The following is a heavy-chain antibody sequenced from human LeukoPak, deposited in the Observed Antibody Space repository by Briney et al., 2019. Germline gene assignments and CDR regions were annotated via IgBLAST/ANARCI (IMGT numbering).Heavy chain of an antibody. CDR3: ARVGPAATVSYYYGMDV. CDR2: MNPNSGNT. J-gene: IGHJ6*02. CDR1: GYTFTSYD. D-gene: IGHD2-2*01. Sequence: ASVKVSCKASGYTFTSYDINWVRQATGQGLERMGWMNPNSGNTGYAQKFQGRVTMTRNTSISTAYMELSSLRSEDTAVYYCARVGPAATVSYYYGMDVWGQGTTVTVSS. V-gene: IGHV1-8*01.